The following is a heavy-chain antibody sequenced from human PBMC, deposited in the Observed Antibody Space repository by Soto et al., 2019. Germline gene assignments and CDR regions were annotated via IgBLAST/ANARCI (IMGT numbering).Heavy chain of an antibody. V-gene: IGHV3-23*01. CDR3: AKDRSTYYLVPPFDP. D-gene: IGHD3-10*01. Sequence: SCKASGYTFSSYAMSWVRQAPGKGLEWVSAISGSGGSTYYADSVKGRFTISRDNSKNTLYLQMNSLRAEDTAVYYCAKDRSTYYLVPPFDPWGQGTLVTVSS. J-gene: IGHJ5*02. CDR2: ISGSGGST. CDR1: GYTFSSYA.